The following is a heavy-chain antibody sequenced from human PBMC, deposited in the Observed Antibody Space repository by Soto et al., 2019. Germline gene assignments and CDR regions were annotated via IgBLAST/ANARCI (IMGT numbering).Heavy chain of an antibody. D-gene: IGHD3-3*01. Sequence: SETLSLTCTVAGASSSGFYWSWIRKSAGKGLEWIGRIYATGTTDYNPSLKRRVMKSVDTSKKQFSLKLRSVTAAYTAVYYCVRDATTTLRDLFDPWGQGMSVTVSS. V-gene: IGHV4-4*07. CDR1: GASSSGFY. J-gene: IGHJ5*02. CDR3: VRDATTTLRDLFDP. CDR2: IYATGTT.